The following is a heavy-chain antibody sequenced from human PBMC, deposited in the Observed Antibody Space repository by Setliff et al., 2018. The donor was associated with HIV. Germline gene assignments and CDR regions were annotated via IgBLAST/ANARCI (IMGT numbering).Heavy chain of an antibody. CDR3: AIRREVVVATTRRGLDI. J-gene: IGHJ3*02. D-gene: IGHD2-15*01. Sequence: ASVKVSCKASGYTFTSYDIKWARQATGQGLEWMGWMNPNSGNTGYAQRFQGRLTMTRNTSISTAYMELNSLMSEDTAVYFCAIRREVVVATTRRGLDIWGQGTMVTVSS. CDR1: GYTFTSYD. V-gene: IGHV1-8*02. CDR2: MNPNSGNT.